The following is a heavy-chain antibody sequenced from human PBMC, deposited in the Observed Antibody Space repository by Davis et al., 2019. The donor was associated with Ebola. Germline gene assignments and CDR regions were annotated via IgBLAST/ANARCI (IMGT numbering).Heavy chain of an antibody. V-gene: IGHV4-30-2*01. CDR1: GDSMNGDDYS. J-gene: IGHJ4*02. D-gene: IGHD3-16*02. Sequence: MPSETLSLTCAVSGDSMNGDDYSWSWVRQPPGKGLEWIGYIYHTGSTYYNPSLKTRVTMSLDKSKKQFSLKLSSVTAADTAVYYCARAPTTIVISHFDYWGQGTLLTVSS. CDR2: IYHTGST. CDR3: ARAPTTIVISHFDY.